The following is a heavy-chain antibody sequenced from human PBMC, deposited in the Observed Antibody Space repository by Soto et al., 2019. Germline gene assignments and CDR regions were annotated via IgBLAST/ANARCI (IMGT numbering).Heavy chain of an antibody. CDR2: ISGSGGKA. V-gene: IGHV3-23*01. J-gene: IGHJ3*02. Sequence: EVQLLESGGGLVQPGGSLRLSCAASGFNFDTNSMSRFTMSWVRQAPGKGLEWVSSISGSGGKAYYTESVRGRFIISRDNSKNTLYLQMNSLRAEDTAVYYCAITRLYDISGYHRDAFDIWGQGTMVTVSS. CDR3: AITRLYDISGYHRDAFDI. D-gene: IGHD3-22*01. CDR1: GFNFDTNSMSRFT.